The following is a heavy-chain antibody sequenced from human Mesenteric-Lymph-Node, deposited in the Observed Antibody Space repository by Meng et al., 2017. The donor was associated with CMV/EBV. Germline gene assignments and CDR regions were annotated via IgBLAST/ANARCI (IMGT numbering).Heavy chain of an antibody. J-gene: IGHJ1*01. V-gene: IGHV4-39*01. CDR3: ARGGALKYFQH. CDR2: IYSSGST. D-gene: IGHD3-16*01. CDR1: GGSVSSGSYY. Sequence: SETLSLTCTVSGGSVSSGSYYWSWIRQPPGKGLEWIGSIYSSGSTYYNPSLKSRVTISVDTSKNQFSLNLGSVTAADTAVYYCARGGALKYFQHWGQGTLVTVSS.